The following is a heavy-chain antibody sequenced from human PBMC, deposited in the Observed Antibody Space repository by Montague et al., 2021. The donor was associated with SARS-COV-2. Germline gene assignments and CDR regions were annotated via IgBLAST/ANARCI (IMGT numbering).Heavy chain of an antibody. CDR2: LNNSGST. Sequence: SETLSLTCTVSGDSISSYYWSWIRQPPGKGLEWIGYLNNSGSTKYNPSLKSRVTISVDTSKNQFSLKLSSVTAAGTAVYYCARHIEKEGTYYYYYGMDVWGQGTTVTVSS. CDR3: ARHIEKEGTYYYYYGMDV. J-gene: IGHJ6*02. V-gene: IGHV4-59*08. D-gene: IGHD2-15*01. CDR1: GDSISSYY.